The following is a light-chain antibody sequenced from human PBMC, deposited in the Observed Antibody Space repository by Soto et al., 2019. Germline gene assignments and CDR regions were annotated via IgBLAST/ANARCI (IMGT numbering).Light chain of an antibody. CDR1: QSVSRY. CDR2: DAS. CDR3: QQRGNWPPIT. Sequence: EIVLIQSPATLSLSPGERATLSCRASQSVSRYLAWYQQKPGQAPRLLIHDASNRATGIPARFSGSGSGTDFTLTISSLEPEDFAVYYCQQRGNWPPITFGQGTRLEIK. V-gene: IGKV3-11*01. J-gene: IGKJ5*01.